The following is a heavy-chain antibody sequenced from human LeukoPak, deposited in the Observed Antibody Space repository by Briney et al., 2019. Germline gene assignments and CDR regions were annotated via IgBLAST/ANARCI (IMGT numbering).Heavy chain of an antibody. Sequence: SETLSLTCTVSGVSISSGGYYWRWIRQHPGKGLEWIGYLYYSGSTYYNPSLKSRVTISVDTSKNQFSLKLSSVTAADTAVYYCARSPRRGRIDHIDYWGQGTLVTVSS. J-gene: IGHJ4*02. V-gene: IGHV4-31*03. D-gene: IGHD3-16*01. CDR1: GVSISSGGYY. CDR2: LYYSGST. CDR3: ARSPRRGRIDHIDY.